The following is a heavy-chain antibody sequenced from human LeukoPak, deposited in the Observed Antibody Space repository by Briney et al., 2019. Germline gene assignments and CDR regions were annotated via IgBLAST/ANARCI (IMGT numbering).Heavy chain of an antibody. CDR1: GFTFSTFG. J-gene: IGHJ4*02. Sequence: PRGSLRLSCAASGFTFSTFGMRWVRQAPGKGLEWVSTIPASGGNTYYADSVRGRFTISRDNSKNTLYLQINSLTAEDTAIYYCVRYLSGWYYFDWWGQGTLVTVSS. CDR2: IPASGGNT. CDR3: VRYLSGWYYFDW. V-gene: IGHV3-23*01. D-gene: IGHD6-19*01.